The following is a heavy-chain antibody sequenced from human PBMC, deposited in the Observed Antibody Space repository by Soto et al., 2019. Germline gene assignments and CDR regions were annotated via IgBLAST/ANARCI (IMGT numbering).Heavy chain of an antibody. Sequence: GASVKVSCKASGYTFTSYGISWVRQAPGQGLEWMGWISAYNGNTNYAQKLQGRVTVTTDTSTSTAYMELRSLRSDDTAVYYCARHCTNGVCYSPALDYWGQGTLVTVSS. CDR3: ARHCTNGVCYSPALDY. J-gene: IGHJ4*02. D-gene: IGHD2-8*01. V-gene: IGHV1-18*01. CDR1: GYTFTSYG. CDR2: ISAYNGNT.